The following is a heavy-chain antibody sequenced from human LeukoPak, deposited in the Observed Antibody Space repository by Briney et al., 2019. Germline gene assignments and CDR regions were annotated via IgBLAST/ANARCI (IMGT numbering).Heavy chain of an antibody. Sequence: GGALRLSCAASGFTFSSYAMTRVRQGPGKGGEWVSDISSGGGNTYYADSVKGRFTISRDNSKNTLYLQMHSLRAEDTAVYYCAIYSGYGTNAFDIWGQGTMVTVSS. CDR3: AIYSGYGTNAFDI. CDR1: GFTFSSYA. D-gene: IGHD5-12*01. V-gene: IGHV3-23*01. J-gene: IGHJ3*02. CDR2: ISSGGGNT.